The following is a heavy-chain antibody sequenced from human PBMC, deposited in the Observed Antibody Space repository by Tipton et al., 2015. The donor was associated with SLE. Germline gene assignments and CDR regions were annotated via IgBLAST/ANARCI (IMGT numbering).Heavy chain of an antibody. CDR1: GASISRYY. V-gene: IGHV4-59*01. D-gene: IGHD1-1*01. CDR3: ARHDDAAGWFDP. Sequence: TLSLTCTVSGASISRYYWSWIRQPPGKGLEWIGYIYNTGSADSNPSLKSRVTMSLDTSKNRFSLNLSSVTTADTAVYYCARHDDAAGWFDPWGQGTLVTVSS. J-gene: IGHJ5*02. CDR2: IYNTGSA.